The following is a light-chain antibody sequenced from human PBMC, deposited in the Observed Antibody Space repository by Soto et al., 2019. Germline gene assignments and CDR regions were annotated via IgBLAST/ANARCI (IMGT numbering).Light chain of an antibody. CDR1: SSNLGAGFD. CDR3: QSYDSGVTGSV. Sequence: QSVLTQPPSVSGAPGQTVTISCTGSSSNLGAGFDVHWYQQVPGTAPKLVRDSNTARPSGVPDRFSGARSGSSGSLAITGLQPEDEADYYCQSYDSGVTGSVFGTGTKVTVL. J-gene: IGLJ1*01. CDR2: SNT. V-gene: IGLV1-40*01.